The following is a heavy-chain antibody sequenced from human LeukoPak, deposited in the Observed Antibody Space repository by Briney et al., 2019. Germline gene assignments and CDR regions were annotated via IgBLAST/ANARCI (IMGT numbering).Heavy chain of an antibody. Sequence: SVKVSCKASGGTFSSYAISWVRQAPGQGLEWMGRIIPIFGTANYAQKFQGRVTITTDESTSTAYMELSSLRSEDTAVYYCAKPLIAVAGTSAFDVWGQVTMVTVSS. V-gene: IGHV1-69*05. CDR2: IIPIFGTA. CDR1: GGTFSSYA. CDR3: AKPLIAVAGTSAFDV. J-gene: IGHJ3*01. D-gene: IGHD6-19*01.